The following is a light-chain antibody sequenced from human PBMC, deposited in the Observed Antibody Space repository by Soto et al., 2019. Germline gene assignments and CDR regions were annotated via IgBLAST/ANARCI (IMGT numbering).Light chain of an antibody. V-gene: IGKV3-15*01. Sequence: EIVLTQSPGTLSLSPGERATLSCRASQSVSSNLAWYQQKPGQAPRLLIYGASTRATGIPARFSGSGSGTEFTLTICSLQSEDFAVYYCQQYNNWPKMFGQGTKVDIK. J-gene: IGKJ1*01. CDR1: QSVSSN. CDR2: GAS. CDR3: QQYNNWPKM.